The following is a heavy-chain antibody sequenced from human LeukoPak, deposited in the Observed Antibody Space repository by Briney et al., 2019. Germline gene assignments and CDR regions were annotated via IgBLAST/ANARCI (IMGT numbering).Heavy chain of an antibody. V-gene: IGHV1-69*05. CDR3: ASGEPYSGSYGDY. CDR1: GGTFSSYA. Sequence: ASVEVSCKASGGTFSSYAISWVRQAPGQGLEWMGRIIPIFGTANYAQKFQGRVTITTDESTSTAYMELSSLRSEDTAVYYCASGEPYSGSYGDYWGQGTLVTVSS. J-gene: IGHJ4*02. D-gene: IGHD1-26*01. CDR2: IIPIFGTA.